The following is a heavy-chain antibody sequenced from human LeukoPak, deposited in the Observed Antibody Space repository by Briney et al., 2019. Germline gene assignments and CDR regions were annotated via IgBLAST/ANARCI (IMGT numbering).Heavy chain of an antibody. V-gene: IGHV1-8*01. D-gene: IGHD3-3*01. Sequence: ASVKVSCKASGYTFTSYDINWVRQAPGQGLEWMGWMNPNSGNTGYAQKFQGRVTMTRNTSISTAYMELSSLRSEDTAVYYCARVCELRFLEWLFIGYAFDIWGQGTMVTVSS. CDR2: MNPNSGNT. CDR1: GYTFTSYD. J-gene: IGHJ3*02. CDR3: ARVCELRFLEWLFIGYAFDI.